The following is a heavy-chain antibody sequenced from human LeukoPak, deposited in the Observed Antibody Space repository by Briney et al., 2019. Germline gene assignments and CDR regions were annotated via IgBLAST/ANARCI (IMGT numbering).Heavy chain of an antibody. CDR1: GFTFSSYW. J-gene: IGHJ4*02. Sequence: GGSLRLSCAASGFTFSSYWMSWVRKAPGKGLEWVANIKQDGSEKYYVDSVKGRFTISRDNAKNSLYLQVNSLRAEDTAVYYCARSPYGSGSYAPDYWGQGTLVTVSS. CDR2: IKQDGSEK. D-gene: IGHD3-10*01. CDR3: ARSPYGSGSYAPDY. V-gene: IGHV3-7*03.